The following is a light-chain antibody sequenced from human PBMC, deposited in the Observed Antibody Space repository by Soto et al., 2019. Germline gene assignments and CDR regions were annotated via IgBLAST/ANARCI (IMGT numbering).Light chain of an antibody. V-gene: IGKV3-11*01. Sequence: EIVLTQSPATLSLSPGERATLSCRASQSVSRYLAWYQQKPGQAPRLLIYDASNRATGFPARFSGSGSGTDFTLTISRLEPDDFAVHYCQQRSSWPITFGQGTRLEI. CDR2: DAS. CDR3: QQRSSWPIT. J-gene: IGKJ5*01. CDR1: QSVSRY.